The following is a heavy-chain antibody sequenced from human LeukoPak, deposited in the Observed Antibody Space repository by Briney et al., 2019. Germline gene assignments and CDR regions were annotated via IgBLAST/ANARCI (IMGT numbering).Heavy chain of an antibody. CDR3: GGGLEPTGYYYYYMDV. V-gene: IGHV4-38-2*02. CDR2: IYHSGST. D-gene: IGHD1-1*01. J-gene: IGHJ6*03. CDR1: GYSISSGYY. Sequence: PSETLSLTCTVSGYSISSGYYWGWIRQPPGKGLEWIGSIYHSGSTYYNPSLKSRVTISVDTSKNQFSLKLSSVTAADTAVYYCGGGLEPTGYYYYYMDVWGKGTTVTVSS.